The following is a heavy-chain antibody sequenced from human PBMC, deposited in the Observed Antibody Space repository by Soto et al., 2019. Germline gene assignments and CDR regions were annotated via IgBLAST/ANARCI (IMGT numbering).Heavy chain of an antibody. Sequence: GGSLRLSCAASGFTFSNAWMSWVRQAPGKGLEWVGRIKSKTDGGTTDYAAPVKGRFTISRDDSKNTLYLQMNSLKTEDTAVYYCPTDLRRDLYTQDAFDIWGQGTMVTVSS. J-gene: IGHJ3*02. CDR3: PTDLRRDLYTQDAFDI. V-gene: IGHV3-15*01. CDR2: IKSKTDGGTT. CDR1: GFTFSNAW.